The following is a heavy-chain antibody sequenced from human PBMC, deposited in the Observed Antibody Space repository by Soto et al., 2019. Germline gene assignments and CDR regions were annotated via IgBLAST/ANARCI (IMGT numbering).Heavy chain of an antibody. CDR3: ARDISAARRGGGY. D-gene: IGHD2-15*01. Sequence: QVQLVQSGAEVKTPGSSVKVSCKASGGTFSSDTISWVRQAPGQGLEWMGRIIPILGITTYAQKFQGRVTMTADNSTSTAFMELSSLRSEDTAVYYCARDISAARRGGGYWCQGTLVTVS. CDR2: IIPILGIT. V-gene: IGHV1-69*02. CDR1: GGTFSSDT. J-gene: IGHJ4*02.